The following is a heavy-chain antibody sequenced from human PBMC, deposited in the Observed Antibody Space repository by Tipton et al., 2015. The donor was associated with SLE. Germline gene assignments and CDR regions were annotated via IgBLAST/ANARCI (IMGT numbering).Heavy chain of an antibody. J-gene: IGHJ6*02. CDR1: GGSISSGGYY. D-gene: IGHD1-26*01. V-gene: IGHV4-31*02. CDR2: IHYRGST. Sequence: LRLSCTVSGGSISSGGYYWSWIRQHPGKGLEWIGEIHYRGSTNYNPSLNSRVTISLDTPKNQFSLKLSSVTAADTAVYYCARRGRVAAPFYGMDVWGQGTTVTVSS. CDR3: ARRGRVAAPFYGMDV.